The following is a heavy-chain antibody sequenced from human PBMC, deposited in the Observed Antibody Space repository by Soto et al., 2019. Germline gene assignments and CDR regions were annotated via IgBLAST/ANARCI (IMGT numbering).Heavy chain of an antibody. J-gene: IGHJ6*04. CDR1: GGSFSGSY. V-gene: IGHV4-34*01. CDR2: INHSGST. Sequence: SETLSLTCAVYGGSFSGSYWSWFRQPPGKGLEWIGEINHSGSTNYNPSLKSRVTISVDTSKNQFSLKLSSVTAADTAVYYCASDFRRYYYYGMDVWGKGTTVT. D-gene: IGHD4-4*01. CDR3: ASDFRRYYYYGMDV.